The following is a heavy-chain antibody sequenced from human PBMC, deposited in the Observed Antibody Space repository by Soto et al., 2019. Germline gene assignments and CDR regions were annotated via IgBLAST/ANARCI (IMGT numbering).Heavy chain of an antibody. D-gene: IGHD3-10*01. J-gene: IGHJ4*02. V-gene: IGHV1-3*01. CDR2: INAGVDGT. CDR1: GYASLSHA. Sequence: QVQLVQSGPEMRQPGASVKVSCKASGYASLSHAMHWVRQVPDQLYEWLGWINAGVDGTMYSERFQDRIRITRDTSANTVYMELNALTSEDTAVYYCAREVPGVTSFDYWGQGTLVIVSS. CDR3: AREVPGVTSFDY.